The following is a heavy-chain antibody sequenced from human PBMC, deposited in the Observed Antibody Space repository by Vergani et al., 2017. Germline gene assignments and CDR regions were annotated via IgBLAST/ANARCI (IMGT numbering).Heavy chain of an antibody. Sequence: QVQLQESGPGLVKPSETLSLTCIVSGGSISPYYCSWIRQPAGKGLEWIGRIYTSESTNYNPSLKSRVTMSVDTSKNQFSLKLSSVTAADTAVYYCAREYSSSVGFLAYWGQGTLVTVSS. J-gene: IGHJ4*02. CDR2: IYTSEST. CDR3: AREYSSSVGFLAY. D-gene: IGHD6-6*01. CDR1: GGSISPYY. V-gene: IGHV4-4*07.